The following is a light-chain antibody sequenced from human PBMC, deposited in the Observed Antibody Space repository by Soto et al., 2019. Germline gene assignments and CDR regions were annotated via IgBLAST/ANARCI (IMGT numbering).Light chain of an antibody. Sequence: QSVLTQPASVSGSPGQSITISCTGISSDVGSYNLVSWYQQHPGKAPKVMIYEGSKRPSGVSSRFSGSQSGNTASLTISGLQAEDEADYYCCSYAGGSALNYVSGTGTKVTVL. CDR3: CSYAGGSALNYV. CDR2: EGS. CDR1: SSDVGSYNL. J-gene: IGLJ1*01. V-gene: IGLV2-23*01.